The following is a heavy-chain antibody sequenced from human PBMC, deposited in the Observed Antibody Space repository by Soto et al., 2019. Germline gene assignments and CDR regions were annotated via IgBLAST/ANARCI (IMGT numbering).Heavy chain of an antibody. D-gene: IGHD6-13*01. J-gene: IGHJ6*02. CDR2: IYPGDSDT. CDR3: ARTSAAGKYYYGMDV. Sequence: PGESLKISCKCSGYSFTSYWIGWVRQMPGKGLEWMGIIYPGDSDTRYSPSFQRQVTISADKSISTAYLQWSSLKASDTAMYYCARTSAAGKYYYGMDVWGQGTTVTVSS. V-gene: IGHV5-51*01. CDR1: GYSFTSYW.